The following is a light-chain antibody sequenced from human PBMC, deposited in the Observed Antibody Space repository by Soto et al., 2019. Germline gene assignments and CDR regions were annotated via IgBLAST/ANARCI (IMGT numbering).Light chain of an antibody. J-gene: IGKJ1*01. Sequence: DIQMTQSPSNLSASVGDRVTITCRASQSISSWLAWYQQKPGKAPKLLIYNASSLESGVPSTFSGSGSGTEFTLNISSLQPDDFATYYCQQYNSYSQTFGQGTKVEIK. CDR3: QQYNSYSQT. CDR2: NAS. CDR1: QSISSW. V-gene: IGKV1-5*03.